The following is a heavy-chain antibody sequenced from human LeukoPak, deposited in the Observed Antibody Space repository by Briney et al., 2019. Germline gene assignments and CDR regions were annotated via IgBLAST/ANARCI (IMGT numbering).Heavy chain of an antibody. CDR3: ATDDYRGLGY. D-gene: IGHD3-16*01. V-gene: IGHV3-74*01. Sequence: GGSLRLSCVTSGITFSNYYMHWVRRVPGEGLVWVSHIIQDGSVTRYADSVKGRFPISRDNAKNTVYLQLNNLRAEDTAVYYCATDDYRGLGYWGQGTLVTVSS. CDR1: GITFSNYY. J-gene: IGHJ4*02. CDR2: IIQDGSVT.